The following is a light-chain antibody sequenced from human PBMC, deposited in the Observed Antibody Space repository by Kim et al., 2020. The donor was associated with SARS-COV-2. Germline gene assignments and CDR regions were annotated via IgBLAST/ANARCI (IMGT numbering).Light chain of an antibody. J-gene: IGKJ1*01. V-gene: IGKV3-20*01. CDR2: GAS. CDR1: QSVSSSY. Sequence: EIVLTQSPGTLSLSPGERATLSCRASQSVSSSYLAWYQQKPGKAPRLLIYGASSRATGIPDRFSGSGSGTDFTLTISRLEPEDFAVYYCQQYGSFPWTFGQGTKVDIK. CDR3: QQYGSFPWT.